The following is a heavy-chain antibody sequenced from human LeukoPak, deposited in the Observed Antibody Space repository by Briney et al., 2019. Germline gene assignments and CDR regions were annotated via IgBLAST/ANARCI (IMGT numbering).Heavy chain of an antibody. V-gene: IGHV3-23*01. CDR1: GFTLSSFT. CDR2: ISASGGST. D-gene: IGHD3-22*01. CDR3: AKGFYDNSASGVFDI. J-gene: IGHJ3*02. Sequence: AGGSLRLSCAASGFTLSSFTMNWVRQAPGKGLEWVSGISASGGSTYYADSVKGRFTISRDNSKNTLYLQMNSLRAEDTAVYYCAKGFYDNSASGVFDIWGQGTMVTVSS.